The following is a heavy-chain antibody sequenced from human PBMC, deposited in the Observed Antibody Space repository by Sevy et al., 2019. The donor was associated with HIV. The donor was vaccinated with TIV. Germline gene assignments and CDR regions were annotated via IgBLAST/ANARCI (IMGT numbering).Heavy chain of an antibody. V-gene: IGHV4-59*01. CDR1: GDSISSYY. D-gene: IGHD6-6*01. CDR2: LFYSGMT. CDR3: ARGRPDYYYGMDV. Sequence: SDTLSLTCTVSGDSISSYYWSWIRQSPGKGLQWIGYLFYSGMTNYNPSLKSRVTISVDTSKNQFSLKVSSVTAADTAVYYCARGRPDYYYGMDVWGQGTTVTVSS. J-gene: IGHJ6*02.